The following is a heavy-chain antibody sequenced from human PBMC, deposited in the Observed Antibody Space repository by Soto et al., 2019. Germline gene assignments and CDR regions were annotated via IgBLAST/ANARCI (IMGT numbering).Heavy chain of an antibody. D-gene: IGHD3-10*01. CDR1: GFTFDYYW. Sequence: EVQLVESGGGLVQPGASLRLSCAASGFTFDYYWMHWVRQAPGKGLVWVSRVHSDGTTTTYADSVKGRFTISRDNARNMVSLQMSSLRAEDTAIYYCARGDRGGFDLWGHGTVVTVSS. V-gene: IGHV3-74*01. CDR3: ARGDRGGFDL. CDR2: VHSDGTTT. J-gene: IGHJ3*01.